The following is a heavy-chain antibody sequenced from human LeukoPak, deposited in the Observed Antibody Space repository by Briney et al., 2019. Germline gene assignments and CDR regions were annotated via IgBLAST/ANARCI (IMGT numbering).Heavy chain of an antibody. CDR3: ARDPGYSNFDL. J-gene: IGHJ4*02. D-gene: IGHD5-12*01. CDR2: MNPDGSVR. CDR1: GFSFTDYW. Sequence: GGSLRLSCAASGFSFTDYWMSSVRQTPAKGLEFVANMNPDGSVRNYMDSVKGRFTISRDNAKKSLYLEISRLRADDTAVYYCARDPGYSNFDLWGQGTQVTVSS. V-gene: IGHV3-7*01.